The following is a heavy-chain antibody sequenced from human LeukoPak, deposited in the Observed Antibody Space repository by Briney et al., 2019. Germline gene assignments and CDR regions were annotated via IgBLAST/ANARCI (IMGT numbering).Heavy chain of an antibody. CDR3: ANLDDAFGI. CDR1: GSTFSTYT. CDR2: ISDSGANT. V-gene: IGHV3-23*01. J-gene: IGHJ3*02. D-gene: IGHD1-1*01. Sequence: GGSLRLSCVASGSTFSTYTMSWVRQAPGKGLEWVSAISDSGANTYHADSVKGRFTISRDNSKNTLFLQMDSLRVEDTAVYYCANLDDAFGIWGQGTMVTVSS.